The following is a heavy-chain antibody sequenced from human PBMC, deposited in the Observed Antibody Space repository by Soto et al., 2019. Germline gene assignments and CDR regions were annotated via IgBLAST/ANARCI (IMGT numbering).Heavy chain of an antibody. J-gene: IGHJ3*01. D-gene: IGHD2-2*01. Sequence: EVQLVESGGGVVQPGRSLRLSCSASGFTFDDYAMNWVRQAPGKGLEWVSSISWNSGNIVYADSVRGRFTISRDNAKTSLHLQMNSLRAEDTALYYCTKGASTSCFSAFDLWGQGTMVNVSS. CDR2: ISWNSGNI. V-gene: IGHV3-9*01. CDR3: TKGASTSCFSAFDL. CDR1: GFTFDDYA.